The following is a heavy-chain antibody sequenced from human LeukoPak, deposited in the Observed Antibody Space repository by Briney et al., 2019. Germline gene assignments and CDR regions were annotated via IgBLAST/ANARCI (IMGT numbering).Heavy chain of an antibody. CDR3: TTAPTRTWLPYFGY. J-gene: IGHJ4*02. CDR2: ITASGTE. CDR1: GLTFTDAW. Sequence: GGSLRLSCAVSGLTFTDAWVSWVRQAPGKGLEWVARITASGTENYAAPVKARFTASRDDSKTTVYLQMKSLTTDDTAVYYYTTAPTRTWLPYFGYWGQGTVVTVSS. V-gene: IGHV3-15*01. D-gene: IGHD5-24*01.